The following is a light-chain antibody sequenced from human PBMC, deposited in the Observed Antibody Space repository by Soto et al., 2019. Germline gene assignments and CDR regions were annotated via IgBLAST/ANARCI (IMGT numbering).Light chain of an antibody. CDR3: QQYGSSGT. Sequence: EIVMTQSPATLSVSPGERATLSFRASQSVSSNLAWYQQKPGQAPRLLIYGASSRATGIPVRFSGSGSGTEFTLTISRLEPEDFAVYYCQQYGSSGTFGQGTKVDI. V-gene: IGKV3-15*01. CDR2: GAS. CDR1: QSVSSN. J-gene: IGKJ1*01.